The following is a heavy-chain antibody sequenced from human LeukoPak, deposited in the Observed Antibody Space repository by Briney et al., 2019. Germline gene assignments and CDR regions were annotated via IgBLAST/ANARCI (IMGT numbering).Heavy chain of an antibody. Sequence: SRTLSVTRVISLDSVSSNSAAWNWIRQSPSRGLECLGRTYYRSKWYNDYAVSVKSRITITPDTSKNQFSLQLNSVTPEDTAVYYCARENEELLAWFDPWGQGTLVTVSS. V-gene: IGHV6-1*01. J-gene: IGHJ5*02. CDR3: ARENEELLAWFDP. CDR2: TYYRSKWYN. D-gene: IGHD1-26*01. CDR1: LDSVSSNSAA.